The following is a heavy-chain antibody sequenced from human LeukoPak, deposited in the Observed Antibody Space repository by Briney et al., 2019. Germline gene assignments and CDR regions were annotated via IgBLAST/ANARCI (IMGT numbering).Heavy chain of an antibody. D-gene: IGHD3-22*01. CDR2: INPNSGGT. CDR1: GYTFTGYY. V-gene: IGHV1-2*02. Sequence: GASVKVSCKASGYTFTGYYMHWVRQAPGQGLEWMGWINPNSGGTNYAQKFQGRVTMTRDTSISIAYMELSRLRSDDTAVYYCARIYYDSSGYYDKWFDPWGQGTLVTVSS. J-gene: IGHJ5*02. CDR3: ARIYYDSSGYYDKWFDP.